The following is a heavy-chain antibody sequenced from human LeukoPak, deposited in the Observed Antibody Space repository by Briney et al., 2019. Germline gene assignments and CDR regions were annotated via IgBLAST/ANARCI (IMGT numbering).Heavy chain of an antibody. J-gene: IGHJ4*02. CDR2: ISAYNGNT. V-gene: IGHV1-18*04. CDR1: GYTFTGYY. D-gene: IGHD3-3*01. Sequence: ASVKVSCKASGYTFTGYYMHWVRQAPGQGLEWMGWISAYNGNTNYAQKLQGRVTMTTDTSTSTAYMELRSLRSDDTAVYYCARDRYYDFWSGYYSGFDYWGQGTLVTVSS. CDR3: ARDRYYDFWSGYYSGFDY.